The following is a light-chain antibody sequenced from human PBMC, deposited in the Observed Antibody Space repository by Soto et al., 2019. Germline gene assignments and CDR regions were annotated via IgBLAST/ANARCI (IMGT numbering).Light chain of an antibody. CDR2: GAS. CDR3: QQYTNWPYT. V-gene: IGKV3-15*01. Sequence: EIVMTQSPATLSLSPGERVTLSCRASQSVSSKLAWYQQKPGQAPRLLIYGASIRATDIPARFSGSGSGTEFTLTLSRLQSEDFAIFYCQQYTNWPYTFGQGTKLEIK. CDR1: QSVSSK. J-gene: IGKJ2*01.